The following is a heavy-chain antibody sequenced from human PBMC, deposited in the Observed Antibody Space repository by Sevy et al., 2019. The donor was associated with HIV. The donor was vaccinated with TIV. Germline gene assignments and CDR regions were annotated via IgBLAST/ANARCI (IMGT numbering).Heavy chain of an antibody. CDR1: GGSISSYY. CDR3: ARGVRELNWFDA. Sequence: SETLSLTCTVSGGSISSYYWSWIRQPPGKGLEWIGYIYYRGSTNYNPSLKSRVTISVDTSKNQFSLKLSSVTAADTAVYYCARGVRELNWFDAWGQGTLVTVSS. V-gene: IGHV4-59*01. J-gene: IGHJ5*02. D-gene: IGHD1-26*01. CDR2: IYYRGST.